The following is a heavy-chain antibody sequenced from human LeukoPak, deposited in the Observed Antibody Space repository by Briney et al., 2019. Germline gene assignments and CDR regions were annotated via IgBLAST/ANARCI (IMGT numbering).Heavy chain of an antibody. Sequence: GGSLRLSCAASGFIFSSYTMNWVRQAPGKGLEWLSYISSSSSTMYYADSVKGRFTISRDNAKNSLYLQMNSLRAEDTAVYYCARDSGTYAYWGQGTLVTVSS. CDR3: ARDSGTYAY. D-gene: IGHD1-26*01. V-gene: IGHV3-48*04. J-gene: IGHJ4*02. CDR1: GFIFSSYT. CDR2: ISSSSSTM.